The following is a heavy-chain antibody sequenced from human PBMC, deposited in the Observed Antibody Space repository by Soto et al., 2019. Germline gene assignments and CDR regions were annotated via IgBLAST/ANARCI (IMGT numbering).Heavy chain of an antibody. Sequence: SETLSLTCTVSGGSIRSYCWTWIRQPPGEGLEWIGCICNSGTTNYNPSLKSRVTISVDTYKNQFSLKLSSVTAADTAVYYCARDRVYYDSSGYANWIWFDPWGQGTLVTVSS. J-gene: IGHJ5*02. CDR3: ARDRVYYDSSGYANWIWFDP. CDR2: ICNSGTT. CDR1: GGSIRSYC. V-gene: IGHV4-59*12. D-gene: IGHD3-22*01.